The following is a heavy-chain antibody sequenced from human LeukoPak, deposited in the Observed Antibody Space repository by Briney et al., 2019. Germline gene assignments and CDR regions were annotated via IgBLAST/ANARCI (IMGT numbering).Heavy chain of an antibody. J-gene: IGHJ4*02. CDR2: ISWNSGSI. CDR3: AKALLSGSYSLSGDY. CDR1: GFTFDDYA. D-gene: IGHD1-26*01. V-gene: IGHV3-9*01. Sequence: GGSPRLSCAASGFTFDDYAMHWVRQAPGKGLEWVSGISWNSGSIGYADSVKGRFAISRDNAKNSLYLLMNSLRAEDTALYYCAKALLSGSYSLSGDYWGQGTLVTVSS.